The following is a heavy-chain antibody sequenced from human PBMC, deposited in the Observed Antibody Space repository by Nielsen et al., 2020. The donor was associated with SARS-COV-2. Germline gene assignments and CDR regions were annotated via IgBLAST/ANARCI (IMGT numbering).Heavy chain of an antibody. Sequence: ASVKVSCKASGYTFTNYVMNWVRQAPGQGLEWMGRINTNTGNPTHAQGFTGRFVFSVDISVSTAYLQISSLKAEDTAVYYCARARLITMVRGFAYWGQGSLVTVSS. CDR2: INTNTGNP. V-gene: IGHV7-4-1*02. CDR3: ARARLITMVRGFAY. D-gene: IGHD3-10*01. J-gene: IGHJ4*02. CDR1: GYTFTNYV.